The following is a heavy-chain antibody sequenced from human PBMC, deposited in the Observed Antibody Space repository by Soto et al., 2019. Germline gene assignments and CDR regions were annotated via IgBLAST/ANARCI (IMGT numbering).Heavy chain of an antibody. Sequence: KASETLSLTCAVSGGSISSSNWWSWVRQPPGKGLEWIGEIYHSGSTNYNPSLKSRVTISVDKSKNQFSLKLSSATAADAAVYYCARRGGGMVRGVLEARTYYFDYWGQGTLVTVSS. D-gene: IGHD3-10*01. CDR3: ARRGGGMVRGVLEARTYYFDY. J-gene: IGHJ4*02. CDR1: GGSISSSNW. CDR2: IYHSGST. V-gene: IGHV4-4*02.